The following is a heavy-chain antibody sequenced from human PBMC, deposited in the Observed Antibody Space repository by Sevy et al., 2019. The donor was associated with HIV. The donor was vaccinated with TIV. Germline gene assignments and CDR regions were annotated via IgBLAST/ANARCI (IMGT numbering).Heavy chain of an antibody. J-gene: IGHJ6*02. V-gene: IGHV3-7*01. Sequence: GGSLRLSCAASGFTFSSYWMSWVRQAPGKGLEGVANIKQDGREKYYVDSVKGRFTISRDNAKNSLYLQMNSLRAEDTAVYYCAREVHPLIVGATDYYYGMDVWGQGTTVTVSS. D-gene: IGHD1-26*01. CDR2: IKQDGREK. CDR1: GFTFSSYW. CDR3: AREVHPLIVGATDYYYGMDV.